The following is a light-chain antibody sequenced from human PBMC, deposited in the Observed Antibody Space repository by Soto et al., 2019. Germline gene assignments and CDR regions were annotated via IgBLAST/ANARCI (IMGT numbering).Light chain of an antibody. CDR3: QSYDSGLRALYV. J-gene: IGLJ1*01. V-gene: IGLV1-40*01. Sequence: QSVLTQPPSVSGAPGQRVTISCTGSGSNIGAGYDVHWYQQLPGTAPKLLIYGNNNRPSGIPDRFSGSKSGTSASLAITGLQAGDEADYYCQSYDSGLRALYVFGTGTKVPS. CDR2: GNN. CDR1: GSNIGAGYD.